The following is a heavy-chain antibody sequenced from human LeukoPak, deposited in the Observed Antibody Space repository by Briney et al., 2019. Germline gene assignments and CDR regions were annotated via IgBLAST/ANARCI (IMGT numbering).Heavy chain of an antibody. CDR3: ARIPEY. Sequence: GGSLRLSCAASGFDFSTYAMHWVRLTPGKGLEFVSAISKSGDDTSYGNDVKGRFTISRDNIKNTVDLEMGSLRVDDTGIYSCARIPEYWGQGTVVTVSS. D-gene: IGHD2-2*01. V-gene: IGHV3-64*01. J-gene: IGHJ1*01. CDR1: GFDFSTYA. CDR2: ISKSGDDT.